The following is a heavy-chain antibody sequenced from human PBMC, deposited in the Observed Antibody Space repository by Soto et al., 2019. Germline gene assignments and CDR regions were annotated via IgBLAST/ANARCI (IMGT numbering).Heavy chain of an antibody. D-gene: IGHD3-16*01. V-gene: IGHV3-74*01. CDR2: VDSAGSGT. Sequence: VPLVESGGGSVQPGGSLRLSCVASGITFSGFWMHWVRQVPGKGLEWVARVDSAGSGTSYADSVKGRFTVSRDNAKSTLSLQMDSLRFEDTAVYYCATDVEHWGHGTAVTVSS. J-gene: IGHJ4*01. CDR3: ATDVEH. CDR1: GITFSGFW.